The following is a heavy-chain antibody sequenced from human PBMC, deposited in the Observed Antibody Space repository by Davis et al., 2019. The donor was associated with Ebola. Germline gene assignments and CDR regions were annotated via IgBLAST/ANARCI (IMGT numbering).Heavy chain of an antibody. Sequence: GESLKISCAASGFTFSSYWMHWVRQAPGKGLVWVSRINSDGSSTSYADSVKGRFTISRDNAKNTLYLQMNSLRAEDTAIYYCARGGYYDSSGYSHAAFDIWGQGTVVTVSS. V-gene: IGHV3-74*01. CDR3: ARGGYYDSSGYSHAAFDI. CDR2: INSDGSST. J-gene: IGHJ3*02. D-gene: IGHD3-22*01. CDR1: GFTFSSYW.